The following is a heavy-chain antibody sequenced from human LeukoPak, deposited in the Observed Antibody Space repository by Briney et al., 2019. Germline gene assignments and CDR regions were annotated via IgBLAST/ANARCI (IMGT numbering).Heavy chain of an antibody. J-gene: IGHJ4*02. D-gene: IGHD6-6*01. CDR3: ARGRASGIAARRPPFDY. Sequence: SETLSLTCAVYGGSFSGYYWSWIRQPPGKGLEWIWEINHSGSTKYKPSLKSRVTIAVDASKNQCSLKLSAVTAADTAVYYCARGRASGIAARRPPFDYWGQGTLVTVSS. CDR2: INHSGST. CDR1: GGSFSGYY. V-gene: IGHV4-34*01.